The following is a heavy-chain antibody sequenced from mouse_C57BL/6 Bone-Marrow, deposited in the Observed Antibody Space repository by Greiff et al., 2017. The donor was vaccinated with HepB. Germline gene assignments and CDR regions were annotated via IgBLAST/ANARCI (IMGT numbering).Heavy chain of an antibody. V-gene: IGHV1-85*01. CDR2: IYPRDGST. J-gene: IGHJ1*03. CDR1: GYTFTSYD. Sequence: VQLQQSGPELVKPGASVKLSCKASGYTFTSYDINWVKQRPGQGLEWIGWIYPRDGSTKYNEKFKGKATLTVDTSSSTAYMELHSLTSEDSAVYFCAREGYYYGSSYVWYFDVWGTGTTVTVSS. D-gene: IGHD1-1*01. CDR3: AREGYYYGSSYVWYFDV.